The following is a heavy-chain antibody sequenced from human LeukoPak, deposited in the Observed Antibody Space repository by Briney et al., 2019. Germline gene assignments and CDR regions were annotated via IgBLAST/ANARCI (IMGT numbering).Heavy chain of an antibody. V-gene: IGHV1-46*01. CDR2: INPSGGT. J-gene: IGHJ4*02. D-gene: IGHD6-13*01. Sequence: GASVKVSCKAPGYTFSIYNMHWVRQAPGQGLEWMGIINPSGGTSYAQKLQGRITMTRDTSTVCMELSSLRSEDTAFYAREGVAGTGLDYWGQGTLVTVSS. CDR1: GYTFSIYN. CDR3: EGVAGTGLDY.